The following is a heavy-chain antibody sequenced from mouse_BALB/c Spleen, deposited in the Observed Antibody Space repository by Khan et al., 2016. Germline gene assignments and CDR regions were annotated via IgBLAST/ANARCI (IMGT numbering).Heavy chain of an antibody. Sequence: EVQLQESGPELVKPGASVKISCKASGYSFTGYFMNWVKQSHGKSLEWIGRINPYNGDTVYNQKFKGKATLTADKSSSTAHMELLSLTSEDSAVYYSGRGDNYVNWFFDVWGAGTTVTVSS. V-gene: IGHV1-37*01. CDR3: GRGDNYVNWFFDV. D-gene: IGHD1-3*01. J-gene: IGHJ1*01. CDR2: INPYNGDT. CDR1: GYSFTGYF.